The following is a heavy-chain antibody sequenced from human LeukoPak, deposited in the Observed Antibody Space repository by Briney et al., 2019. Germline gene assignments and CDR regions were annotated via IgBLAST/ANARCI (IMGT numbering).Heavy chain of an antibody. Sequence: GRSLRLSCAASGFAFSSSAMHWVRQAPDKGLEWVAVISYDGSNKYYADSVKGRFTISRDNSKNTLYLQMNSLRADDTAVYYCARDRDSSGWYEGFDYWGQGTLVTVSS. CDR2: ISYDGSNK. D-gene: IGHD6-19*01. V-gene: IGHV3-30-3*01. CDR3: ARDRDSSGWYEGFDY. J-gene: IGHJ4*02. CDR1: GFAFSSSA.